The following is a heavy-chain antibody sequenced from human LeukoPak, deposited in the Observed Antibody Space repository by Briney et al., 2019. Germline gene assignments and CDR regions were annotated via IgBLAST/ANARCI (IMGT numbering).Heavy chain of an antibody. CDR3: ARESGDFTIFGVVTNWFDP. Sequence: SETLSLTCTVSGGSINSGGYYWSWIRQPAGKGLEWIGRIYTSGSTNYNPSLKSRVTISVDTSKNQFSLKLSSVTAADTAVYYCARESGDFTIFGVVTNWFDPWGQGTLVTVSS. CDR2: IYTSGST. CDR1: GGSINSGGYY. D-gene: IGHD3-3*01. J-gene: IGHJ5*02. V-gene: IGHV4-61*02.